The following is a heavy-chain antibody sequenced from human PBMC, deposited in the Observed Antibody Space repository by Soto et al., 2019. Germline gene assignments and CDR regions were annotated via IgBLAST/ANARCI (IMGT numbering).Heavy chain of an antibody. J-gene: IGHJ6*02. CDR1: GCSISSYY. CDR3: ARSAPYDFWSGYYINGTHYCFYGLYX. Sequence: TAEPLSLTFTVSGCSISSYYWSWIRQPPGKGLEWILDIYYSGSTNYNPSLKSRVTISVDTSKKQFSLKLSSVTAAETAVYYCARSAPYDFWSGYYINGTHYCFYGLYXWGQGTRFTVS. CDR2: IYYSGST. D-gene: IGHD3-3*01. V-gene: IGHV4-59*01.